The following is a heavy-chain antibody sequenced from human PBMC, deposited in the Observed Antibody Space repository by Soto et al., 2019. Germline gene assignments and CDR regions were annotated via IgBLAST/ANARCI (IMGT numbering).Heavy chain of an antibody. Sequence: KVYWKAVGYAFTSYAMHWLRKAPGQRLEWMGWINAGNGNTKYSQKFQGRVTITRDTSASTAYMELSSLRSEDTAVYYCARDLGRWPDYRGQGTLVTVSS. CDR1: GYAFTSYA. CDR2: INAGNGNT. CDR3: ARDLGRWPDY. D-gene: IGHD4-17*01. J-gene: IGHJ4*02. V-gene: IGHV1-3*01.